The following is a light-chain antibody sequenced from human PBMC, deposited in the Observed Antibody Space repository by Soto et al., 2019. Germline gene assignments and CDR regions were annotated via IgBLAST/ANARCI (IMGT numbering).Light chain of an antibody. V-gene: IGKV1-33*01. CDR3: QQSEALVLS. CDR2: DAS. J-gene: IGKJ4*01. CDR1: QDITDY. Sequence: DIPMTQSPSSLSASVGDRVTITCQASQDITDYLNWYQQKPGKAPRLLIYDASNLETGVPSRFSGSGSGTDFTFTISSLQPEDIATYYCQQSEALVLSFGGGTKVEIK.